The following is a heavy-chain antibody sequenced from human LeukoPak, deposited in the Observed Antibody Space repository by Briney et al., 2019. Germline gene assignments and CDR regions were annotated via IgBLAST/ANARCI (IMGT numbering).Heavy chain of an antibody. J-gene: IGHJ4*02. CDR1: GYTFTSYG. V-gene: IGHV1-18*04. CDR3: AREPGCCSSTSCYRYFDY. Sequence: ASVKVSCKASGYTFTSYGISWVRQAPGQGPEWMGWISAYNGNTNYAQKLQGRVTMTTDTSTSTAYMELRSLRSDDTAVYYCAREPGCCSSTSCYRYFDYWGQGTLVTVSS. CDR2: ISAYNGNT. D-gene: IGHD2-2*01.